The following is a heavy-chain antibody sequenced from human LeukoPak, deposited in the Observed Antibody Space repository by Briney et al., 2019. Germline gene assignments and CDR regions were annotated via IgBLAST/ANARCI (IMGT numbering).Heavy chain of an antibody. Sequence: SETLSLTCTVSGGSISSSSYYWGWIRQPPGKGLVWIGSIYYSGSTYYNPSLKSRVTISVDTSKNQFSLKLSSVTAADTAVYYCARQYYYDTTWGYWGQGTLVTVSS. CDR1: GGSISSSSYY. J-gene: IGHJ4*02. V-gene: IGHV4-39*01. D-gene: IGHD3-22*01. CDR2: IYYSGST. CDR3: ARQYYYDTTWGY.